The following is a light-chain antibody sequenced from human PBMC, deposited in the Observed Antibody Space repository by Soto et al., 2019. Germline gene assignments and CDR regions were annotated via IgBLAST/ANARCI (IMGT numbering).Light chain of an antibody. CDR1: QNIKNN. J-gene: IGKJ4*01. CDR2: GVS. CDR3: QQYNNWPPVT. Sequence: EIVMTQSPATLSVPPGERGTLSCRASQNIKNNLAWYQQKPGQGPRLLLFGVSNRAAGIPARFSGSGAGTEFTLTISSLQSEDFAVYYCQQYNNWPPVTFGGGTKVDIK. V-gene: IGKV3-15*01.